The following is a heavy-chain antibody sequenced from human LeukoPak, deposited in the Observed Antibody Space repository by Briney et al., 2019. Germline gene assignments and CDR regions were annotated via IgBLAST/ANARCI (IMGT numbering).Heavy chain of an antibody. CDR2: IYYSGIT. J-gene: IGHJ4*02. V-gene: IGHV4-59*08. D-gene: IGHD1-26*01. Sequence: PSETLSLTCTVSGASIRSYYWSWIRQPPGKGLEWIGYIYYSGITNYNPSLKSRVTISVDTSKNQFSLKLSSVTAADTAVYYCASTARELWDWGQGALVTVSS. CDR3: ASTARELWD. CDR1: GASIRSYY.